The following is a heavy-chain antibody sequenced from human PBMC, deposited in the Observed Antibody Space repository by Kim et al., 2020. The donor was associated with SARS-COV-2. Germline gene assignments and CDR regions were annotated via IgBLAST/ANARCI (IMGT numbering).Heavy chain of an antibody. CDR2: INPNSGGT. CDR1: GYTFTGYY. CDR3: ARAGYYYDSSGYYYHDAFDI. V-gene: IGHV1-2*02. D-gene: IGHD3-22*01. J-gene: IGHJ3*02. Sequence: ASVKVSCKASGYTFTGYYMHWVRQAPGQGLEWMGWINPNSGGTNYAQKFQGRVTMTRDTSISTAYMELSRLRSDDTAVYYCARAGYYYDSSGYYYHDAFDIWGQGTMVTVSS.